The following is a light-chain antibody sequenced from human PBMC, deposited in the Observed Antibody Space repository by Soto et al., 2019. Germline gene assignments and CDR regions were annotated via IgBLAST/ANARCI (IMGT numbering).Light chain of an antibody. V-gene: IGKV1-9*01. Sequence: DIQLTQSPSFLSASVGDRVTITCRASHGISSYVAWYQQKPGKAPKVLIYAASTLKSGVPSRFSGSGSGTEFTLTISSLQPEDFANYHCQQVKNYPLTVGRGTRVEIK. J-gene: IGKJ4*01. CDR3: QQVKNYPLT. CDR1: HGISSY. CDR2: AAS.